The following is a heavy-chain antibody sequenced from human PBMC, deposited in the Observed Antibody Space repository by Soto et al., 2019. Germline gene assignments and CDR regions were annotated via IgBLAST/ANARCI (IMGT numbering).Heavy chain of an antibody. CDR1: GGSISSGGYY. V-gene: IGHV4-31*03. CDR2: IYYSGST. CDR3: ARRDIVLVPAAMHNYGMDV. J-gene: IGHJ6*02. Sequence: QVQLQESGPGLVKPSQTLSLTCTVSGGSISSGGYYWSWIRQHPGKGLEWIGYIYYSGSTYYNPSLKSRVTISVDTSKNQFSLKLSSVTAADTAVYYCARRDIVLVPAAMHNYGMDVWGQGTTVTVSS. D-gene: IGHD2-2*01.